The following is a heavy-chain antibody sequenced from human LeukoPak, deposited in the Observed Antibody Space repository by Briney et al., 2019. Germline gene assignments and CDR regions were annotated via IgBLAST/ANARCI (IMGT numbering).Heavy chain of an antibody. V-gene: IGHV3-9*01. CDR2: ISWNSGSI. Sequence: GGSLRLSCAASGLTFSNAWMSWVRQAPGKGLEWVSGISWNSGSIGYADSVKGRFTISRDNAKNSLYLQMNSLRAEDTALYYCAKDMSSSWTRYYFDYWGQGTLVTVSS. CDR3: AKDMSSSWTRYYFDY. D-gene: IGHD6-13*01. CDR1: GLTFSNAW. J-gene: IGHJ4*02.